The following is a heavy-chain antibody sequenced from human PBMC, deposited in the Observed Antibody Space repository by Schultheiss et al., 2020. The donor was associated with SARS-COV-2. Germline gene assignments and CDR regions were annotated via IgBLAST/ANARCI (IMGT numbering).Heavy chain of an antibody. D-gene: IGHD5-24*01. Sequence: GGSLRLSCAASGFTFSTYGMHWVRQAPGKGLEWVANIKQDGSEKYYVDSVKGRFTISRDNSKNTLYLQMNSLRAEDTAVYFCVREEEEMATYLDYYYGMDAWGQGTTVTVSS. CDR3: VREEEEMATYLDYYYGMDA. CDR1: GFTFSTYG. V-gene: IGHV3-7*01. J-gene: IGHJ6*02. CDR2: IKQDGSEK.